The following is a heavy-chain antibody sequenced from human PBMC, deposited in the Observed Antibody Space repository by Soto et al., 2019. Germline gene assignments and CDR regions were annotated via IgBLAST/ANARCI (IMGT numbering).Heavy chain of an antibody. Sequence: SETLSLTCTVSGGSISSGDYYWSWIRQPPGKGLEWIGYIYYSGSTYYNPSLKSRVTISVDTSKNHFSLKLSSVTAADTAVYYCASSIAARGDYYYGMDVWGQGTTVTVSS. D-gene: IGHD6-6*01. CDR3: ASSIAARGDYYYGMDV. CDR1: GGSISSGDYY. V-gene: IGHV4-30-4*01. J-gene: IGHJ6*02. CDR2: IYYSGST.